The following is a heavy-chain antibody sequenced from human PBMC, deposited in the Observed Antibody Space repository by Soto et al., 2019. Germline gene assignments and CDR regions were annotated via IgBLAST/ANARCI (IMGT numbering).Heavy chain of an antibody. V-gene: IGHV3-53*01. J-gene: IGHJ4*01. D-gene: IGHD6-6*01. CDR1: GLTVSRTQ. Sequence: GSLRLSCAVSGLTVSRTQMSWVRQAPGKGLQWVSVIYSAGSTYYANAVKGRFTISRDISENKIFLELNGLTVDDTAVHYCARAREPEYSSSIFFDYWGRGTVVTVSS. CDR2: IYSAGST. CDR3: ARAREPEYSSSIFFDY.